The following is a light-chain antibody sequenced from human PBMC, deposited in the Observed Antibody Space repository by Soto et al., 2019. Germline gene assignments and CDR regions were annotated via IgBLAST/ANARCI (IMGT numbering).Light chain of an antibody. V-gene: IGKV4-1*01. J-gene: IGKJ1*01. CDR3: QQFYSTPRT. CDR1: QSVLYSSNNKNY. Sequence: DIVMTQSPDSLAVSLGERVTINCKSSQSVLYSSNNKNYLAWYQQRPGQPPKLVIYWASTRESGVPDRFSGSGSGTDFTLTISRLQAEDVAGYYCQQFYSTPRTFGQGTKVEIK. CDR2: WAS.